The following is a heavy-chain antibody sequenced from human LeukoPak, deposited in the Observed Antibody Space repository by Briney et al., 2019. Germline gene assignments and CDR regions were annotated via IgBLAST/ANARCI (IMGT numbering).Heavy chain of an antibody. CDR1: GFTFSSYA. J-gene: IGHJ6*02. V-gene: IGHV3-23*01. D-gene: IGHD6-19*01. CDR2: ISGSGGST. Sequence: PGGSLGLSCAASGFTFSSYAMSWVRQAPGKGLEWVSAISGSGGSTYYADSVKGRFTISRDNSKNTLYLQMNSLRAEDTAVYYCAKDVEQWLVPTTYGMDVWGQGTTVTVSS. CDR3: AKDVEQWLVPTTYGMDV.